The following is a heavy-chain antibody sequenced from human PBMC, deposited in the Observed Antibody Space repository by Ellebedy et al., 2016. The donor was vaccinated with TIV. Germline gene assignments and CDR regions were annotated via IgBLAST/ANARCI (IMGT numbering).Heavy chain of an antibody. D-gene: IGHD7-27*01. Sequence: PGGSLRLSCAASGFTFSSYWMHWVRQAPGKGLVWVPRINSDGSSTSYADSVKGRFTISRDNAKNTLYLQMNSLRAEDTAVYYCARDHPLGIENFDYWGQGTLVTVSS. CDR2: INSDGSST. J-gene: IGHJ4*02. V-gene: IGHV3-74*01. CDR1: GFTFSSYW. CDR3: ARDHPLGIENFDY.